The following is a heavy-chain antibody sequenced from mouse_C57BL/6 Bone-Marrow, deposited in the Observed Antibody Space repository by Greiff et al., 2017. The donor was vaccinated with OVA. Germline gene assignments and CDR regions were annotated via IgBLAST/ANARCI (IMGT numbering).Heavy chain of an antibody. V-gene: IGHV1-19*01. CDR1: GYTFTDYY. CDR2: INPYNGGT. CDR3: ARSMCTTAMDY. D-gene: IGHD2-14*01. Sequence: VQLKQSGPVLVKPGASVKMSCKASGYTFTDYYMNWVKQSHGKSLEWIGVINPYNGGTSYNQKFKGKATLTVDKSSSTAYMELNSLTSEDSAVYYCARSMCTTAMDYWGQGTSVTVSS. J-gene: IGHJ4*01.